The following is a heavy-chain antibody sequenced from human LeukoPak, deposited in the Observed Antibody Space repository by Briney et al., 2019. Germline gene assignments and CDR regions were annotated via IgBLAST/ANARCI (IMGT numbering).Heavy chain of an antibody. CDR3: ARGHTAVTRHFDF. Sequence: PGGSLRLSCAASGFTFSSYWMSWVRQAPGKGLEWVATIRQDGSQKYYVDSVKGRFTISRDDAKNLLYLDMNSLRAEDTAVYYCARGHTAVTRHFDFWGQGTLVTVSS. V-gene: IGHV3-7*01. D-gene: IGHD4-17*01. CDR2: IRQDGSQK. J-gene: IGHJ4*02. CDR1: GFTFSSYW.